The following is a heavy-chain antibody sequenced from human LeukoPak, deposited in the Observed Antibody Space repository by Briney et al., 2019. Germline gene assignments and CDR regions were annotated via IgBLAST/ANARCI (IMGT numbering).Heavy chain of an antibody. CDR2: INEDGSIT. V-gene: IGHV3-74*01. J-gene: IGHJ3*02. D-gene: IGHD5-24*01. CDR3: AKKRDAFDI. CDR1: GFTFRTYW. Sequence: GGSLRLSCAVSGFTFRTYWMHWVRQVPGEGLVWVSRINEDGSITNYADSVKGRFSISRDNAKNTLYLQMNSLRAEDTAVYYCAKKRDAFDIWGQGTVVTVSS.